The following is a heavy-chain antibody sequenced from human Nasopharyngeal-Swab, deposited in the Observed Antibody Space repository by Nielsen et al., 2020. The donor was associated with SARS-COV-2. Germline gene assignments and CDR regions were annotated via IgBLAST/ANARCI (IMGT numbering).Heavy chain of an antibody. D-gene: IGHD6-13*01. CDR3: ARDASSSWYIGGEDY. V-gene: IGHV3-30-3*01. CDR2: ISYDGSNK. Sequence: GESLKISCSASGFPFSSYSMHWVRPAPGKGLEWVAVISYDGSNKYYADSVKGRFTISRDNSKNTLYLQMNSLRAEDTAVYYCARDASSSWYIGGEDYWGQGTLVTVSS. CDR1: GFPFSSYS. J-gene: IGHJ4*02.